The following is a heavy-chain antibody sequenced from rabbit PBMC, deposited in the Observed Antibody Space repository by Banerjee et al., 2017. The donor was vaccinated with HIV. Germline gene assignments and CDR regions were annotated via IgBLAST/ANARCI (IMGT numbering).Heavy chain of an antibody. CDR1: RFAFNTYS. D-gene: IGHD4-2*01. Sequence: QLVESGGGLVQPGGSLKLSCTASRFAFNTYSMSWVRQAPGKGLERIGCIFPIFGVTYYANWVNGRFPSSSPNDQTTLYLQPNSLTAADTATYFCVREAGYGGNGDANLWGPGTLVTVS. V-gene: IGHV1S7*01. CDR3: VREAGYGGNGDANL. CDR2: IFPIFGVT. J-gene: IGHJ4*01.